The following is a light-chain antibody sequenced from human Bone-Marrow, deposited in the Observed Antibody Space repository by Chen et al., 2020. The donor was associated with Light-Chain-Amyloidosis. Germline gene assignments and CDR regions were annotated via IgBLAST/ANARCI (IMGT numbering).Light chain of an antibody. CDR2: DND. CDR3: GTWDSSLSGVV. CDR1: SSNIVNNY. V-gene: IGLV1-51*01. J-gene: IGLJ2*01. Sequence: QSVLTQPPSVSAAPEQRVTISCSGSSSNIVNNYVSWYQQLPGTAPTLLIYDNDKRPSGIPDRFSGSKSGTSATLGITGLQTGDEADYYCGTWDSSLSGVVFGGGTKLTVL.